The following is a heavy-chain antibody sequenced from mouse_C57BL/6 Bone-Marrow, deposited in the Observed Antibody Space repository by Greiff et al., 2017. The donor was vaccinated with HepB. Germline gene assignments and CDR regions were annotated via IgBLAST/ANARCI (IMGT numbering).Heavy chain of an antibody. Sequence: EVQVVESGPGMVKPSQSLSLTCTVTGYSITSGYDWHWIRHFPGNKLEWMGYISYSGSTNYNPSLKSRISITHDTSKNHFFLKLNSVTTEDTATYYCARDQYYGSSYAWFAYWGQGTLVTVSA. J-gene: IGHJ3*01. CDR2: ISYSGST. V-gene: IGHV3-1*01. D-gene: IGHD1-1*01. CDR1: GYSITSGYD. CDR3: ARDQYYGSSYAWFAY.